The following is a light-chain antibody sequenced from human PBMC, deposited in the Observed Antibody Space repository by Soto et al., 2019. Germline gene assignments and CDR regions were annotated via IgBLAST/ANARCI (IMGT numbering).Light chain of an antibody. J-gene: IGLJ2*01. CDR1: SSNIGALYD. CDR2: DNN. V-gene: IGLV1-40*01. CDR3: QSYDNSLSGHVV. Sequence: QAVVTQPPSVSGAPGQRVTISRTGSSSNIGALYDVNWYQQLPGTAPKLLIYDNNNRPSGVPDRFSGSKSGTSASLAITGLQAEDEADYYCQSYDNSLSGHVVFGGGTKVTVL.